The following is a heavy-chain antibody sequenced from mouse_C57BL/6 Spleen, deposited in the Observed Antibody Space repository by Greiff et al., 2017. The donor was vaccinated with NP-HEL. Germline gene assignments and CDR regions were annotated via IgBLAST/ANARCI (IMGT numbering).Heavy chain of an antibody. CDR3: ARIAGGLRTALFAY. Sequence: QVTLKVSGPGILQPSQSLSLTCSFSGFSLSTYGMGVGWISQPSGMGLEWLVHTWWDDDKYYNPVLKSRLTISKDTSKNQAFLTFANVDTADTATYYCARIAGGLRTALFAYWGQGTLVTVSA. CDR1: GFSLSTYGMG. J-gene: IGHJ3*01. V-gene: IGHV8-8*01. D-gene: IGHD2-4*01. CDR2: TWWDDDK.